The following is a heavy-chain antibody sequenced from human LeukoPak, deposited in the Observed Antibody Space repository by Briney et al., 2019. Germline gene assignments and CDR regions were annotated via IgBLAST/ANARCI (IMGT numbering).Heavy chain of an antibody. D-gene: IGHD1-26*01. CDR2: IRYDGNNK. CDR1: GFTFGSYA. Sequence: GGSLRLSCAASGFTFGSYAMSWVRQAPGKGLEWVAFIRYDGNNKYYADSVKGRFTISRDNSRNTLYVQMNSLRAEDTAVYYCAKDRGWELKLFDYWGQGTLVTVSS. J-gene: IGHJ4*02. V-gene: IGHV3-30*02. CDR3: AKDRGWELKLFDY.